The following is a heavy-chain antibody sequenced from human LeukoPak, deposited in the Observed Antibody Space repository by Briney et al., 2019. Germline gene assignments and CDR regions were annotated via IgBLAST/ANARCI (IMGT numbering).Heavy chain of an antibody. CDR2: IKSKTDGGTT. CDR3: TTGRIYDTLTGYYG. V-gene: IGHV3-15*01. J-gene: IGHJ4*02. CDR1: GFTFRNAR. Sequence: PGGSLRLYCAASGFTFRNARMSWVRQARGKGLQWVGRIKSKTDGGTTDYAAPVKGRCTISKDDSKNTLYLQMNSLKTEDTAVYYCTTGRIYDTLTGYYGWGQGTLVTVSS. D-gene: IGHD3-9*01.